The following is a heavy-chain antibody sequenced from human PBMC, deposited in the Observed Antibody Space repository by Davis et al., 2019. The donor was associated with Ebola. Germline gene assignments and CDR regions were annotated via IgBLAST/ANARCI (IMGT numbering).Heavy chain of an antibody. D-gene: IGHD6-25*01. CDR2: ICYNGNT. V-gene: IGHV4-39*02. J-gene: IGHJ6*02. Sequence: PSETLSLTCTVFGGSISSSDYCWGWIRQPPGKELEWIGSICYNGNTYYKPSLKSRVTVSVDTSKTKFPLKVNSVTAADTAVYYCAREIAAVNNHGMDVWGRGTAVSVSS. CDR3: AREIAAVNNHGMDV. CDR1: GGSISSSDYC.